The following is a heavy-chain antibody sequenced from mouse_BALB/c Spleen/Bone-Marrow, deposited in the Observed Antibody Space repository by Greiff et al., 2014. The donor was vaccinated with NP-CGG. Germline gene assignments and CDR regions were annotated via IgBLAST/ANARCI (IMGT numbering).Heavy chain of an antibody. V-gene: IGHV14-3*02. Sequence: VHVKQSGAELVKPGASVKLSCTTSGFNIKDTYIHWVKQRPEQGLERIGRIDPANGNTKYDPEFQGKATITADTSSNTAYLHLSSLTSEDTAVYSCAHDAPFAYWGQGTLVTVSA. CDR1: GFNIKDTY. CDR3: AHDAPFAY. CDR2: IDPANGNT. D-gene: IGHD2-3*01. J-gene: IGHJ3*01.